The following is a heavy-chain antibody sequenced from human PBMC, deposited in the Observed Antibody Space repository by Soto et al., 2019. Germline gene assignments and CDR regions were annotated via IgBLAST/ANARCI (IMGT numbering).Heavy chain of an antibody. J-gene: IGHJ5*02. Sequence: SETLSLTCTVSGGSISSGDYYWSWIRQPPGKGLEWIGYIYYSGSTYYNPSLKSRVTISVDTSKNQFSLKLSSVTAADTAVYYCARLVNYDFWKGYNWFDPWGQGTLVTVSS. D-gene: IGHD3-3*01. CDR2: IYYSGST. CDR3: ARLVNYDFWKGYNWFDP. CDR1: GGSISSGDYY. V-gene: IGHV4-30-4*01.